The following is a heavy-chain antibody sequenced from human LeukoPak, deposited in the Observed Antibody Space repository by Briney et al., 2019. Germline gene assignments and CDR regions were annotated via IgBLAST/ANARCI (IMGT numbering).Heavy chain of an antibody. V-gene: IGHV3-9*01. D-gene: IGHD3-9*01. Sequence: GGSLRLSCAASGFTLDDYAMHWVRQAPGKGLEWVSGISWNSGSIGYADSVKGRFTISRDNAKNSLYLQMNSLRAEDTALYYCAKDMGGYYDILTGYRDAFDIWGQGTMVTVSS. J-gene: IGHJ3*02. CDR2: ISWNSGSI. CDR3: AKDMGGYYDILTGYRDAFDI. CDR1: GFTLDDYA.